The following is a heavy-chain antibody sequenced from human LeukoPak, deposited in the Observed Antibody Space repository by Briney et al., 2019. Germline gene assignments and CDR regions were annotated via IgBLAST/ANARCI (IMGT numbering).Heavy chain of an antibody. CDR2: ISYDGSNK. CDR3: ARGLYTFGPNNWFDP. CDR1: GFTFSSYG. J-gene: IGHJ5*02. Sequence: PGGSLRLSCAASGFTFSSYGMHWVRQAPGKGLEWVAVISYDGSNKYYADSVKGRFTISRDDAKNSLYLQMNSLRAEDTAVYYCARGLYTFGPNNWFDPWGQGTLVTVSS. V-gene: IGHV3-30*03. D-gene: IGHD2-2*02.